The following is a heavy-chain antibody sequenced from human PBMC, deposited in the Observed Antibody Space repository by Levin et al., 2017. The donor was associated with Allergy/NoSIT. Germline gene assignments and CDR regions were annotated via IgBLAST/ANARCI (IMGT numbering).Heavy chain of an antibody. Sequence: SETLSLTCAVYGGSFSGYYWSWIRQPPGKGLEWIGEINHSGSTNYNPSLKSRVTISVDTSKNQFSLKLSSVTAADTAVYYCARSYPNYYDSSGAPRDYYYYGMDVWGQGTTVTVSS. CDR3: ARSYPNYYDSSGAPRDYYYYGMDV. D-gene: IGHD3-22*01. CDR2: INHSGST. V-gene: IGHV4-34*01. CDR1: GGSFSGYY. J-gene: IGHJ6*02.